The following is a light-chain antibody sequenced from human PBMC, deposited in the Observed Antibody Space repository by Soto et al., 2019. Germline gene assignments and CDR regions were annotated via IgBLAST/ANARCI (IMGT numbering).Light chain of an antibody. J-gene: IGKJ1*01. CDR2: KAS. CDR1: QSVGTW. CDR3: QQFNTYSPWT. Sequence: DIQMTQSPSTLSASVGDRVTITCRASQSVGTWLAWYQQKPGKAPKFLIYKASSLESGVPSRFSGSGSGTEFTLTISSLQPADFSTYYCQQFNTYSPWTFGQGTKVEI. V-gene: IGKV1-5*03.